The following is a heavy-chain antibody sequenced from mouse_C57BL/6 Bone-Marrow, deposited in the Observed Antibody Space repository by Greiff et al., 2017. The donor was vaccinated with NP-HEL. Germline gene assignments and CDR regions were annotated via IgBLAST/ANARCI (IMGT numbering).Heavy chain of an antibody. CDR1: GYTFTSYG. CDR2: IYPRSGNT. J-gene: IGHJ3*01. V-gene: IGHV1-81*01. D-gene: IGHD2-4*01. CDR3: ARSYDYDDFAY. Sequence: VQLQQSGAELARPGASVKLSCKASGYTFTSYGISWVKQRTGQGLEWIGEIYPRSGNTYYNEKFKGKATLTVDKPSSTAYMQLSSLTSEDSAVYYCARSYDYDDFAYWGQGTLVTVSA.